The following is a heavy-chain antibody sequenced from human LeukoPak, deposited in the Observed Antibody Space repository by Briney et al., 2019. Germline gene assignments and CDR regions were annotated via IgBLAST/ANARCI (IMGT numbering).Heavy chain of an antibody. CDR3: AKDRADMEEGSSDY. D-gene: IGHD3-10*01. CDR1: GFTFSSYG. CDR2: IRYDGSNK. J-gene: IGHJ4*02. Sequence: PGGSLRLSCAASGFTFSSYGMHWVRQAPGKGLEWVAFIRYDGSNKYYTDSVKGRFTISRDNSKNTLYLQMNSLRAEDTAVYYCAKDRADMEEGSSDYWGQGTLVTVSS. V-gene: IGHV3-30*02.